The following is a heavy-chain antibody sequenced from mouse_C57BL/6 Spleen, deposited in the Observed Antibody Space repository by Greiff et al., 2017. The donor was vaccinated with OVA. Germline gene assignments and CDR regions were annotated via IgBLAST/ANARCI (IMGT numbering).Heavy chain of an antibody. V-gene: IGHV1-81*01. D-gene: IGHD1-1*01. Sequence: VKLVESGAELARPGASVKLSCKASGYTFTSYGISWVKQRTGQGLEWIGEIYPRSGNTYYNEKFKGKATLTADKSSSTAYMELRSLTSEDSAVYFCARKDYGSSYWYFDVWGTGTTVTVSS. J-gene: IGHJ1*03. CDR2: IYPRSGNT. CDR3: ARKDYGSSYWYFDV. CDR1: GYTFTSYG.